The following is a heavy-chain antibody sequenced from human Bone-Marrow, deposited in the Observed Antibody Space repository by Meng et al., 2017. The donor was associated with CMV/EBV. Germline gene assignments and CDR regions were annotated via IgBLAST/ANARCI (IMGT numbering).Heavy chain of an antibody. J-gene: IGHJ4*02. V-gene: IGHV3-11*01. CDR3: ARDHPYYDSTGRLDY. CDR1: GVTFSDYY. CDR2: ISTSGNTI. Sequence: SGVTFSDYYISWIRQAPGKGLEWVSCISTSGNTIYYADSVKGRFTISRDNAKNSLYLQMNSLRAEDTAVYYCARDHPYYDSTGRLDYWGQGTLVTVSS. D-gene: IGHD3-22*01.